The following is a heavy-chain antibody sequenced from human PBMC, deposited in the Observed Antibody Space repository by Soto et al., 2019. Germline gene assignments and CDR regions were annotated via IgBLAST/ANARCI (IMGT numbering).Heavy chain of an antibody. Sequence: SETLSLTCTVSGGSISSSSYYWGWIRQPPGKGLEWIGSIYYSGSTYYNPSLKSRVTISVDTSKNQFSLKLSSVTAADTAVYYCATGDRLGYCSGGSCYHYYYGMDVWGQGTTVTVSS. CDR2: IYYSGST. V-gene: IGHV4-39*01. D-gene: IGHD2-15*01. J-gene: IGHJ6*02. CDR1: GGSISSSSYY. CDR3: ATGDRLGYCSGGSCYHYYYGMDV.